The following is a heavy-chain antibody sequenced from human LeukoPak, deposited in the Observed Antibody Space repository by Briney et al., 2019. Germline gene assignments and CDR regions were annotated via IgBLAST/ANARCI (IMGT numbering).Heavy chain of an antibody. V-gene: IGHV4-34*01. CDR2: INHSGST. CDR3: ARVPAEYYDFDSAWFDP. D-gene: IGHD3-3*01. Sequence: KPSETLSLTCAVYGGSFSGYYWSWIRPPPGKGLEWIGEINHSGSTNYNPSLKSRVTISVDTSKNQFSLKLSSVTAADTAVYYCARVPAEYYDFDSAWFDPWGQGTLVTVSS. CDR1: GGSFSGYY. J-gene: IGHJ5*02.